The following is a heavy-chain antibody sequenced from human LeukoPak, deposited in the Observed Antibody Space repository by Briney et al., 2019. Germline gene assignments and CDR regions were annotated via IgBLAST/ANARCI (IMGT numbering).Heavy chain of an antibody. V-gene: IGHV1-8*03. D-gene: IGHD6-13*01. CDR1: GYTFTSYG. CDR2: MNPNSGNT. Sequence: ASVKVSCKASGYTFTSYGISWVRQAPGQGLEWMGWMNPNSGNTGYAQKFQGRVTITRNTSISTAYMELSSLRSEDTAVYYCARGNSGIAGSNGLYYFDYWGQGTLVTVSS. CDR3: ARGNSGIAGSNGLYYFDY. J-gene: IGHJ4*02.